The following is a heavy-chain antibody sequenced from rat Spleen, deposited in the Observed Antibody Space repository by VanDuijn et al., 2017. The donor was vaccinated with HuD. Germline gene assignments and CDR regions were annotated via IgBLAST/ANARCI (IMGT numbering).Heavy chain of an antibody. CDR3: ARHGGTTRTFFDY. CDR2: ISYEGSST. J-gene: IGHJ3*01. CDR1: GFTFSDYY. D-gene: IGHD1-10*01. V-gene: IGHV5-22*01. Sequence: EVQLVESGGGLVQPGRSLKLSCAASGFTFSDYYMAWVRQAPKKGLEWVASISYEGSSTYYGDSVKGRFTISRDNAKSTLYLQMNSLRSEDTATYYCARHGGTTRTFFDYWGQGTLVTVSS.